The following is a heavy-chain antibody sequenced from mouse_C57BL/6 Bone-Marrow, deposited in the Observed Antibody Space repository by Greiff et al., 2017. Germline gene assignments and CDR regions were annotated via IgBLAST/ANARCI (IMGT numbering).Heavy chain of an antibody. D-gene: IGHD4-1*01. Sequence: QVQLKQPGAELVKPGASVKLSCKASGYTFTSYWMQWVKQRPGQGLEWIGEIDPSDSYTNYNQKFKGKATLTVDTSSSTAYMQLSSLTSEDSAVYYCASQTGTDFDYWGQGTTLTVSS. V-gene: IGHV1-50*01. CDR2: IDPSDSYT. CDR3: ASQTGTDFDY. CDR1: GYTFTSYW. J-gene: IGHJ2*01.